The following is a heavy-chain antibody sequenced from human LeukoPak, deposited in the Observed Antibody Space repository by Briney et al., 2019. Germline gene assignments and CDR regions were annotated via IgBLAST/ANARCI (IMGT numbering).Heavy chain of an antibody. J-gene: IGHJ4*02. CDR1: GYTFTSYG. CDR3: ARSDWNDPCFDY. Sequence: ASVKVSCKASGYTFTSYGIGWVRQAPGQGLEWMGWISAYNGNTNYAQKLQGRVTMTTDTSTSTAYMELRSLRSDDTAVYYCARSDWNDPCFDYWGQGTLVTVSS. V-gene: IGHV1-18*01. CDR2: ISAYNGNT. D-gene: IGHD1-1*01.